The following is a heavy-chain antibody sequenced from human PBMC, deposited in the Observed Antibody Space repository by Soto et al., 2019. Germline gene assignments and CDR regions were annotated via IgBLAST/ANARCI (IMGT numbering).Heavy chain of an antibody. CDR1: GGTFSSYA. Sequence: QVQLVQSGAEVKKPGSSVKVSCKASGGTFSSYAISGVRQAPGQGLEWMGGIIPIFGTANYAQEFQGRVTITADESTSTAYMELSSLRSEDTAVYYCARARDPFLEWLPFDDWGQGTLVTVSS. V-gene: IGHV1-69*12. J-gene: IGHJ4*02. D-gene: IGHD3-3*02. CDR2: IIPIFGTA. CDR3: ARARDPFLEWLPFDD.